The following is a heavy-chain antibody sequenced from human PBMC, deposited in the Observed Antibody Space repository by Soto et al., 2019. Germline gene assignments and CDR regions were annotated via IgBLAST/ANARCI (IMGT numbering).Heavy chain of an antibody. V-gene: IGHV3-9*01. CDR1: GVTFDDYA. J-gene: IGHJ3*02. CDR3: AKVRARGGLTNAFDI. CDR2: ISWNSGSI. Sequence: PGGSLRLSCAASGVTFDDYAMHWVRQAPGKGLEWVSGISWNSGSIGYADSVKGRFTISRDNAKNSLYLQMNRLRAEDTALYYCAKVRARGGLTNAFDIWGQETMVTVSS. D-gene: IGHD6-25*01.